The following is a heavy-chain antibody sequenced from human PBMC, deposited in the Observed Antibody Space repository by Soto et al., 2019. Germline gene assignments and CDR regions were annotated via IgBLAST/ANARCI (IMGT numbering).Heavy chain of an antibody. CDR1: GYSIDSGYY. V-gene: IGHV4-38-2*02. J-gene: IGHJ5*02. CDR3: VRVARTDGAAKP. CDR2: RYYTGNT. D-gene: IGHD1-1*01. Sequence: QVHLQESGPGLVKSSETLFLTCSVSGYSIDSGYYWGWMRQPPGKRLEWLASRYYTGNTYINPSPKTRLRISVDTSKNQFSLNSTSLTSADTAVDCCVRVARTDGAAKPWGRGTLVTVSS.